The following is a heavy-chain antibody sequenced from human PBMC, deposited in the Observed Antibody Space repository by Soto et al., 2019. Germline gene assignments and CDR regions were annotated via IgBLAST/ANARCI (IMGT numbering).Heavy chain of an antibody. Sequence: SETLSLTCTVSGGSISSYYWSWIRQPPGKGLEWIGYIYYSGSTNYNPSLKSRVTISVDTSKNQFSLKLSSVTAADTAVYYCARLGGFGELVLEFDYWGQGTLVTVSS. CDR2: IYYSGST. D-gene: IGHD3-10*01. CDR3: ARLGGFGELVLEFDY. V-gene: IGHV4-59*08. J-gene: IGHJ4*02. CDR1: GGSISSYY.